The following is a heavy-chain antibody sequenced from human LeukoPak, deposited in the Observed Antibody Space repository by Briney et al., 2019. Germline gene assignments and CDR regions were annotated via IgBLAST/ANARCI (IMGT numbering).Heavy chain of an antibody. CDR3: ARGSVYYYYYMDV. D-gene: IGHD3-10*01. CDR2: INPNSGVT. J-gene: IGHJ6*03. Sequence: ASVKVSCKASGYTFTGYYMHWVRQAPGQGLEWMGWINPNSGVTNHAQKFQGRVTMTRDTSISTAYMELSRLRSDDTAVYYCARGSVYYYYYMDVWGKGTTVTISS. CDR1: GYTFTGYY. V-gene: IGHV1-2*02.